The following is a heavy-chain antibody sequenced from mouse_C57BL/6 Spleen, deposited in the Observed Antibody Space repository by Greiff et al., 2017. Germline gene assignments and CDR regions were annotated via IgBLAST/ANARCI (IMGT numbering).Heavy chain of an antibody. CDR3: ARGTTVVAEGLAY. CDR2: INPNNGGT. D-gene: IGHD1-1*01. Sequence: EVQRVESGPELVKPGASVKIPCKASGYTFTDYNMDWVKQSHGKSLEWIGDINPNNGGTIYNQKFKGKATLTVDKSSSTAYMELRSLTSEDTAVYFCARGTTVVAEGLAYWGQGTLVTVSA. V-gene: IGHV1-18*01. CDR1: GYTFTDYN. J-gene: IGHJ3*01.